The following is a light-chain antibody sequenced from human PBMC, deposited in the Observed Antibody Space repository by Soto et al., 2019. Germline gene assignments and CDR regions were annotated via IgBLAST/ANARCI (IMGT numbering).Light chain of an antibody. CDR3: KSYDSLSVVF. J-gene: IGLJ2*01. Sequence: QSVLTQPPSVSGAPGQSVTVSCTGSSSNVGAGNDVHWKQHPPPPAFLICGNKNRPSGVPDRFSGSKSGTPASLAVTGLQADEEAEYYCKSYDSLSVVFFGGGTKLTVL. CDR1: SSNVGAGND. CDR2: GNK. V-gene: IGLV1-40*01.